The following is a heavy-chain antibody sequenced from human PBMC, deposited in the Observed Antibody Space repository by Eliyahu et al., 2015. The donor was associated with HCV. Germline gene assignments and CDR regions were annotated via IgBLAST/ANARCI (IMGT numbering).Heavy chain of an antibody. CDR2: IYTSGST. V-gene: IGHV4-4*07. CDR1: GGXISSXY. Sequence: QVQLQESGPGLVKPSETLSLTCTVSGGXISSXYWSWIRQPAGKGLEWIGXIYTSGSTNYNPSLKSRVTMSVDTSKNQFSLKLSSVTAADTAVYYCARDPYGSGSYYTHWGQGTLVTVSS. CDR3: ARDPYGSGSYYTH. J-gene: IGHJ4*02. D-gene: IGHD3-10*01.